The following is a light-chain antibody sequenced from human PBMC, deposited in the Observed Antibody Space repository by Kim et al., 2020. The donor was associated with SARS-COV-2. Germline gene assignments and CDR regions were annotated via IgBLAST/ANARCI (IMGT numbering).Light chain of an antibody. CDR2: DAS. Sequence: SASVGDSLTITCQASQDINNYLNWYQQKPGKAPKLLIYDASKLETGVPSRFSGSGSGTDFTFTITSLQPDDIATYYCQQFDDLPITFGGGTKLEI. CDR3: QQFDDLPIT. J-gene: IGKJ4*01. CDR1: QDINNY. V-gene: IGKV1-33*01.